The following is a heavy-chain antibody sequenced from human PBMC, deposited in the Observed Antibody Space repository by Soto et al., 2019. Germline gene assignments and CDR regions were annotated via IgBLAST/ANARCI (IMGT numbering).Heavy chain of an antibody. J-gene: IGHJ4*02. Sequence: QVQLVQSGAEVKKPGSSVKVSCKASGGTFSSYAISWVRQAPGQGLEWMGGIIPIFGTANYAQKFQGRVTTSTDESTSTAYRELSSLGYEGTAVYYCVSCRGYDSGYIDDWGQGTPVTVSS. CDR3: VSCRGYDSGYIDD. V-gene: IGHV1-69*01. CDR2: IIPIFGTA. CDR1: GGTFSSYA. D-gene: IGHD5-12*01.